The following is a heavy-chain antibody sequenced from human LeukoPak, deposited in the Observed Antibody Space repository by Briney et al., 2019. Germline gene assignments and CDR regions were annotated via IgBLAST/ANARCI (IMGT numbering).Heavy chain of an antibody. CDR2: LSGDGEAT. J-gene: IGHJ3*02. CDR3: AKDRAYPNDVFDI. V-gene: IGHV3-23*01. Sequence: PGGSLRLSCAASGFTFDDYGMSWVRQAPGKGLEWVSALSGDGEATWYADSVKGRFTISRDTSTSTLFLQMNSLRADDTALYYCAKDRAYPNDVFDIWGQGTMVTVS. CDR1: GFTFDDYG. D-gene: IGHD2-21*01.